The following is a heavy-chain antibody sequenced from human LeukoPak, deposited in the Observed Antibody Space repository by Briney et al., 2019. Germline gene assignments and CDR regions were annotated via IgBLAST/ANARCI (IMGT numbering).Heavy chain of an antibody. Sequence: PGGSLRLSCAASGFTFSDYAMHWVRQAPGKGLEYVSAITDNGRTTYYADSVEGRFTISRDNSKNTLYLQMGSLRSEDMAVYYCASGGLSTARWFDPWGQGTLVTVSS. V-gene: IGHV3-64*02. CDR1: GFTFSDYA. J-gene: IGHJ5*02. CDR2: ITDNGRTT. D-gene: IGHD3-16*01. CDR3: ASGGLSTARWFDP.